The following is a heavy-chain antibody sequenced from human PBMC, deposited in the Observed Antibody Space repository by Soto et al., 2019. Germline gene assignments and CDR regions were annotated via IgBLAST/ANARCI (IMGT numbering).Heavy chain of an antibody. CDR2: VFHSGNT. D-gene: IGHD2-21*01. V-gene: IGHV4-59*04. CDR1: GASVTGFY. J-gene: IGHJ5*02. CDR3: ASSKYDVVAGSVWFDP. Sequence: SETLSLTXTVSGASVTGFYWSWIRQPPGKGLEWIGYVFHSGNTYYNPSLKGRVTISLDHSRNQFSLRLNSVTAADTAVYFCASSKYDVVAGSVWFDPWGQGTLVTVSS.